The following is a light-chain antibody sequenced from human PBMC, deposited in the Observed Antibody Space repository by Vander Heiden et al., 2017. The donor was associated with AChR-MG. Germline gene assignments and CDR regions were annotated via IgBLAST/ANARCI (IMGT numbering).Light chain of an antibody. J-gene: IGKJ1*01. V-gene: IGKV3-20*01. CDR1: QSPSITH. CDR2: GAS. Sequence: EIELTQTPCTLSLSPGVRATLSCSASQSPSITHLSWYQQKPCQAPRLLFDGASSRATGIPDRFSGSGSGTDFTIIISRLEPEDFALYYCQQSGHPPTWTFGQGTTVDIK. CDR3: QQSGHPPTWT.